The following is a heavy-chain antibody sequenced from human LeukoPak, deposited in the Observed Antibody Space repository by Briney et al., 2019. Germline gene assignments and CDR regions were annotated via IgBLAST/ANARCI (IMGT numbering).Heavy chain of an antibody. V-gene: IGHV4-61*02. Sequence: SQTLSLTCTVSGGSISSGSYYWSWIRQPAGKGLGWIGRIYTSGSTNYNPSLKSRVTISVDTSKNQFSLKLSSVTAADTAVYYCARARIDYADYWGQGTLVTVSS. CDR3: ARARIDYADY. CDR1: GGSISSGSYY. J-gene: IGHJ4*02. CDR2: IYTSGST.